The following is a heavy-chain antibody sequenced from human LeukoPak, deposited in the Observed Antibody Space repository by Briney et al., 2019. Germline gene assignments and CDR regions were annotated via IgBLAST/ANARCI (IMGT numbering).Heavy chain of an antibody. CDR2: INPKSGGT. Sequence: GASVKVSCKASGYTFTGYYMHWVRQAPGQGLEWMGWINPKSGGTNYAQKFQGRVTMTRDTSISTAYMELSRPRSDDTAVYYCARGYDILTYYYLDVWGKGTTVTVSS. J-gene: IGHJ6*03. CDR3: ARGYDILTYYYLDV. CDR1: GYTFTGYY. V-gene: IGHV1-2*02. D-gene: IGHD3-9*01.